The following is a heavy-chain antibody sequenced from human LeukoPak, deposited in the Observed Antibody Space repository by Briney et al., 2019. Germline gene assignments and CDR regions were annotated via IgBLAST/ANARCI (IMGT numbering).Heavy chain of an antibody. V-gene: IGHV1-46*01. CDR1: GYTFTSYY. CDR2: INPSGGST. CDR3: ATDPYFYGSGREIDY. D-gene: IGHD3-10*01. Sequence: ASVKVSCKASGYTFTSYYMHWVRQAPGQGLEWMGIINPSGGSTRYAQKLQGRVTMTRDMSTSTVYMELSSLRSEDTAVYYCATDPYFYGSGREIDYWGQGTLVTVSS. J-gene: IGHJ4*02.